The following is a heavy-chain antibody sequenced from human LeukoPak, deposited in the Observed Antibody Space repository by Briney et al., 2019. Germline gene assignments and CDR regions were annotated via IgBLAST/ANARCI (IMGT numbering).Heavy chain of an antibody. CDR2: IYTSGST. V-gene: IGHV4-61*02. CDR1: GGSISSGSYY. J-gene: IGHJ4*02. D-gene: IGHD3-10*01. CDR3: ARRVLWFGESLDY. Sequence: IPSETLSLTCTVSGGSISSGSYYWSWIRQPAGKGLEWIGRIYTSGSTNYNPSLKSRVTISVDTSKNQFSLKLTSVTAADTAVYYCARRVLWFGESLDYWGQGTLVTVSS.